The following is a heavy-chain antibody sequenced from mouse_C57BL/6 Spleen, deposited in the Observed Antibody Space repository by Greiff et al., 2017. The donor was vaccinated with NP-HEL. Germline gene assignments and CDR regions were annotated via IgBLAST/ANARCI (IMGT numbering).Heavy chain of an antibody. J-gene: IGHJ4*01. Sequence: EVKVVESGGGLVKPGGSLKLSCAASGFTFSSYAMSWVRQTPEKRLEWVATISDGGSYTYYPDNVKGRFTISRDNAKNNLYLQMSHLKSEDTAMYYCARDRGYGSSFYYAMDYWGQGTSVTVSS. V-gene: IGHV5-4*01. CDR3: ARDRGYGSSFYYAMDY. CDR1: GFTFSSYA. D-gene: IGHD1-1*01. CDR2: ISDGGSYT.